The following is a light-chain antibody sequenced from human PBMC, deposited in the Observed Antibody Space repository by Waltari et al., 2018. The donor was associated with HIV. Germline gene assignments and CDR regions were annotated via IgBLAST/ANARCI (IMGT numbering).Light chain of an antibody. Sequence: SALIQPASVPAPPGQSLTTSCSGSSHAIRLDNHVSFYQQFSGEAPKLIIYDVHNRPSGVSDRFSGSKSGNTASLTISGLQTDDEAGYFCSSFSSGPSLYIFGGGTQVSVL. V-gene: IGLV2-14*03. J-gene: IGLJ1*01. CDR1: SHAIRLDNH. CDR3: SSFSSGPSLYI. CDR2: DVH.